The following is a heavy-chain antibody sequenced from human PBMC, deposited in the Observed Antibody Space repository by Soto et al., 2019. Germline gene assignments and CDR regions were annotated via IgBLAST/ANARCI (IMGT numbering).Heavy chain of an antibody. Sequence: PSETLSLTCTVSGGSISSGDYYWSWIRQPPGKGLEWIGYIYYSGSTYYNPSLKSRVTISVDTSKNQFSLKLSSVTAADTAVYYCARVRRAYDSSGYCFRGQCYYYYGMDVWGQGTTVTVSS. CDR2: IYYSGST. CDR3: ARVRRAYDSSGYCFRGQCYYYYGMDV. V-gene: IGHV4-30-4*01. D-gene: IGHD3-22*01. J-gene: IGHJ6*02. CDR1: GGSISSGDYY.